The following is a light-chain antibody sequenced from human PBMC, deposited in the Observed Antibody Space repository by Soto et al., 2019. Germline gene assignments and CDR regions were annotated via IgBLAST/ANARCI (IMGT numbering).Light chain of an antibody. J-gene: IGLJ3*02. CDR3: RAYSVTNTLGV. CDR1: DSDIGDNNY. CDR2: EVA. V-gene: IGLV2-14*01. Sequence: QSVLTQPASVSGSPGQSITISCTGTDSDIGDNNYVSWYQQYPGRAPKLMIYEVANRPSGVSDRFSGSKSGNTASLTILGLQAEDEPDYYCRAYSVTNTLGVFGGGTKLTVL.